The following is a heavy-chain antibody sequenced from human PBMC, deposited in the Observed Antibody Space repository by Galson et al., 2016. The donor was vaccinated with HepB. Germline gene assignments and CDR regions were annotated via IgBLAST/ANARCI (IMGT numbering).Heavy chain of an antibody. J-gene: IGHJ4*02. CDR3: AKDAILACGTGCYADY. CDR2: VWYHGSNQ. Sequence: SLRLSCAASGFTFGTYGMHWVRQAPGTGLEWVGFVWYHGSNQDYGESVKGRFTISRDNSKNTLYLQMNSLRAEDTAVYYCAKDAILACGTGCYADYWGQGTLVTVSS. V-gene: IGHV3-30*02. D-gene: IGHD2-2*01. CDR1: GFTFGTYG.